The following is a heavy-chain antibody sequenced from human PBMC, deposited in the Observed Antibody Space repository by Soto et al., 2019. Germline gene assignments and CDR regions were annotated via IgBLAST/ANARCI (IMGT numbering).Heavy chain of an antibody. CDR2: IVVGSGNT. V-gene: IGHV1-58*01. CDR3: AADGRGGGWYSYGMDV. CDR1: GFTFTSSA. J-gene: IGHJ6*02. D-gene: IGHD6-19*01. Sequence: QMQLVQSGPEVKKPGTSVKVSCKASGFTFTSSAVQWVRQARGQRLEWIGWIVVGSGNTNYAQKFQERVTITRDMSTSTAYMELSSLSSEDTAVYYCAADGRGGGWYSYGMDVWGQGTTVTVSS.